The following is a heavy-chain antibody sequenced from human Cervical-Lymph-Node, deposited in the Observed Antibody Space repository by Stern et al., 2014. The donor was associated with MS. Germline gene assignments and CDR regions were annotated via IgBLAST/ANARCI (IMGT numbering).Heavy chain of an antibody. D-gene: IGHD3-22*01. Sequence: EVQLVESGGGLAQPGGSLRLSCVASGFTFNMYAMNWVRQAPGKGLEWVSSINGRADSTYYADSVKGRFTTSRDNLKNTLFLQMNSLRVDDTALYYCARAFYKSGWANWFAPWGQGTLVTVSS. CDR2: INGRADST. CDR3: ARAFYKSGWANWFAP. J-gene: IGHJ5*02. CDR1: GFTFNMYA. V-gene: IGHV3-23*04.